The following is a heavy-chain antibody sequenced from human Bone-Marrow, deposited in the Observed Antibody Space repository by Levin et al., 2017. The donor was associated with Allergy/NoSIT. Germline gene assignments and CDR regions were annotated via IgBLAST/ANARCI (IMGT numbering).Heavy chain of an antibody. CDR3: ARDYKFSGQGELLTHFDY. Sequence: GGSLRLSCAASGFTFSSYDMHWVRQAPGKGLEWVAVISYDGSNKYYADSVKGRFTISRDNSKNTLYLQMNSLRTEDTAVYYCARDYKFSGQGELLTHFDYWGQGTLVTVSS. D-gene: IGHD1-26*01. CDR2: ISYDGSNK. J-gene: IGHJ4*02. CDR1: GFTFSSYD. V-gene: IGHV3-30-3*01.